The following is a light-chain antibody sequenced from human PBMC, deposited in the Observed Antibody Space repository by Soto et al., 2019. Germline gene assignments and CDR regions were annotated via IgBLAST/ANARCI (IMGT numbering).Light chain of an antibody. CDR1: QGISDY. CDR3: QKYNSAPHT. V-gene: IGKV1-27*01. CDR2: AAS. J-gene: IGKJ2*01. Sequence: DVQRTQSPSSLSASVGDRVTITCRASQGISDYLAWYQQKPGKVPKLLVYAASTLQSGVPSRFSGSGSGTDFTLTISSLQPEDVATYYCQKYNSAPHTFGQGTKLEIK.